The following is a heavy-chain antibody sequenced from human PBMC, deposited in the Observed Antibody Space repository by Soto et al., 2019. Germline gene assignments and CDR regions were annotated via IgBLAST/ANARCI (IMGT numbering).Heavy chain of an antibody. CDR2: IYPGDSDT. J-gene: IGHJ6*02. V-gene: IGHV5-51*01. Sequence: PGESLKISCKGSGYSFTSYWIGWVRQMPGKGLEWMGIIYPGDSDTRYSPSFQGQVTISADKSISTAYLQWSSLKASDTAMYYCARIAAAGTGVYYYYYGMDVWGQGTTVTVSS. D-gene: IGHD6-13*01. CDR1: GYSFTSYW. CDR3: ARIAAAGTGVYYYYYGMDV.